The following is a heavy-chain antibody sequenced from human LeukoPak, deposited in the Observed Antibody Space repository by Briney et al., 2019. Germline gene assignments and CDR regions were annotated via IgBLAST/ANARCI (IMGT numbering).Heavy chain of an antibody. J-gene: IGHJ4*02. D-gene: IGHD3-22*01. CDR3: ARDPGAHYYDSSGYYYEDY. CDR1: GYTLTELS. V-gene: IGHV1-24*01. Sequence: ASVKVSCKVSGYTLTELSMHWVRQAPGKGLEWMGGFDPEDGETIYAQKFQGRVTMTEDTSTDTAYMELSSLRSEDTAVYYCARDPGAHYYDSSGYYYEDYWGQGTLVTVSS. CDR2: FDPEDGET.